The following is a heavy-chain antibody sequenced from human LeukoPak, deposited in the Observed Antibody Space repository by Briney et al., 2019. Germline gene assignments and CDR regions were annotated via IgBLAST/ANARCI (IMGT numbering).Heavy chain of an antibody. CDR1: GGSISSGGFS. CDR3: AREARYYSDSTGSYPYYFDY. Sequence: PSETLPLTCAVSGGSISSGGFSWSWIRQPPGKGLEWIGYIYHSGSTYYNPSLKSRVTISGDRSKNQFSLKLSSVTAADTAVYYCAREARYYSDSTGSYPYYFDYWGQGTLVTVSS. V-gene: IGHV4-30-2*01. CDR2: IYHSGST. J-gene: IGHJ4*02. D-gene: IGHD3-22*01.